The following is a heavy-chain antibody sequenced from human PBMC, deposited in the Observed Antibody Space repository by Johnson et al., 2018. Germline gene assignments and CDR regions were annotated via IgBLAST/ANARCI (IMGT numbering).Heavy chain of an antibody. J-gene: IGHJ3*02. CDR1: GFMFDDYG. Sequence: EVQLVESGGGVVRPGGSLRLSCAASGFMFDDYGMSWVRQGPGKGLEWVSGINWNGCSTGYADSVKGRFTISRDNAKNSLYLQINRLRAEATALYYFARAAYSSGWYFGAFDIWGQGTMVTVSS. CDR3: ARAAYSSGWYFGAFDI. CDR2: INWNGCST. V-gene: IGHV3-20*04. D-gene: IGHD6-19*01.